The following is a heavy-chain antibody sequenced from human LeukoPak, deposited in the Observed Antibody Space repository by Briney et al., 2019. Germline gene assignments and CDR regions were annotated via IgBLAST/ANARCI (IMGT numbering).Heavy chain of an antibody. Sequence: SVKVSCKASGGTFSSYAISWVRQAPGQGLEWMGRIIPVLGITNYAQKFQGRVTITADKSTSTADTELSSLRSEDTAVYYCARGGGRWPQLSVADYYGMDVWGRGTTVTVSS. J-gene: IGHJ6*02. CDR3: ARGGGRWPQLSVADYYGMDV. CDR1: GGTFSSYA. V-gene: IGHV1-69*04. D-gene: IGHD5-24*01. CDR2: IIPVLGIT.